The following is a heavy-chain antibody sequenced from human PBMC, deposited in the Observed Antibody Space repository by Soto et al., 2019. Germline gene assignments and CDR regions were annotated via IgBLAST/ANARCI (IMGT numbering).Heavy chain of an antibody. Sequence: QMKLVESGGGVVQPGTSLRLSCVASGFTFSAFGMHWVRQAPGKGLEWVAISSYGGSNKYYGDSVQGRFTISRDNSRDTLYLQMNSMRDEDTDVYYCAKGPLRFPDYGVYADYAYGMDVWGQGTTVTVSS. CDR1: GFTFSAFG. D-gene: IGHD4-17*01. J-gene: IGHJ6*02. V-gene: IGHV3-30*18. CDR2: SSYGGSNK. CDR3: AKGPLRFPDYGVYADYAYGMDV.